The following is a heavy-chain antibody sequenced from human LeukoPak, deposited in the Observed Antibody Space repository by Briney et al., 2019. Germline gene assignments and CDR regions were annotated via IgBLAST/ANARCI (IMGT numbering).Heavy chain of an antibody. J-gene: IGHJ6*03. CDR1: GFTFDDYA. Sequence: GRSLRLSCAASGFTFDDYAMHWVRQAPGQGLEWVSLISWYGGSTYYAHSVKGRFTISRDNSKNSLYLQMNSLRAEDTALYYCAKDKRGYSYGKTYYYYYMDVWGKGTTVTVSS. V-gene: IGHV3-43D*03. CDR3: AKDKRGYSYGKTYYYYYMDV. CDR2: ISWYGGST. D-gene: IGHD5-18*01.